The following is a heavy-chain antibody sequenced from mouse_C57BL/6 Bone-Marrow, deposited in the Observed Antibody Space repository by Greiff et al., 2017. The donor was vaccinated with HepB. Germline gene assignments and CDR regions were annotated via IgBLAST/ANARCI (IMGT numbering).Heavy chain of an antibody. D-gene: IGHD2-2*01. CDR1: GYSFTGYY. J-gene: IGHJ2*01. Sequence: VQLQQSGPELVKPGASVKISCKASGYSFTGYYMNWVKQSPEKSLEWIGEINPSTGGTTYNQKFKAKATLTVYKSSSTAYMQLKSLTSEDSAVYYCAKDYGFDYWGQGTTLTVSS. CDR2: INPSTGGT. CDR3: AKDYGFDY. V-gene: IGHV1-42*01.